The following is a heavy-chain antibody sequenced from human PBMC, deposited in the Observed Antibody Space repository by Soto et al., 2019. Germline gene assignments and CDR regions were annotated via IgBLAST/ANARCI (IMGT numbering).Heavy chain of an antibody. Sequence: QEQLVESGGGVVQPGTSLRVACAASGFTFKNYAMHWVRQSPGKGLEGVAVISFDSGNKKYADSVEGRFTVSRDNSKNTLSLQMNSLRPEDTAVYYCAREVEGEGYGDYVIDYWGQGTLVTVSS. CDR1: GFTFKNYA. CDR3: AREVEGEGYGDYVIDY. CDR2: ISFDSGNK. J-gene: IGHJ4*02. D-gene: IGHD4-17*01. V-gene: IGHV3-30*19.